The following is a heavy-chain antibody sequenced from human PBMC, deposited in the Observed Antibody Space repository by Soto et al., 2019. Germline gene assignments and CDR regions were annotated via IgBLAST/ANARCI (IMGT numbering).Heavy chain of an antibody. CDR3: AKDRDYYDSSGYYYDPYYYYGMDV. CDR1: GFTFSSYG. Sequence: GGSLRLSCAASGFTFSSYGMHWVRQAPGKGLEWVAVISYDGSNKYYADSVKGRFTISRDNSKNTLYLQMNSLRAEDTAVYYCAKDRDYYDSSGYYYDPYYYYGMDVWGQGTTVTVSS. D-gene: IGHD3-22*01. J-gene: IGHJ6*02. V-gene: IGHV3-30*18. CDR2: ISYDGSNK.